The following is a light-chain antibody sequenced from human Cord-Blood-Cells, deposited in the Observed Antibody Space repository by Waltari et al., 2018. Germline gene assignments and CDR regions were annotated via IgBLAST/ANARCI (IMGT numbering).Light chain of an antibody. CDR1: SSDVGGYNY. Sequence: QSAMTQPASVSGSPGPSITISCTGTSSDVGGYNYVSWYQQHPGQAPKLMIYDVSNRPSGVSNRFSASKSGNTASLTISGLQAEDEADYYCSSYTSSSTLFGGGTKLTVL. CDR3: SSYTSSSTL. J-gene: IGLJ2*01. CDR2: DVS. V-gene: IGLV2-14*01.